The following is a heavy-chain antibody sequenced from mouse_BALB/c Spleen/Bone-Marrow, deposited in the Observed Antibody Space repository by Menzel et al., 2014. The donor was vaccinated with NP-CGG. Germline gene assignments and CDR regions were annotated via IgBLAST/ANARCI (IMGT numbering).Heavy chain of an antibody. V-gene: IGHV1-4*02. CDR3: ARSGTPAWFAY. Sequence: QVQLQQSAAELARPGASVKMSCKASGYTFSRYTIHWIKQRPGQGLEWIGFINPASEFSEYNQKFKDKTTLTADKSSTTAYMQLNSLTSEDSAVYYCARSGTPAWFAYWGQGTLVTVSA. J-gene: IGHJ3*01. CDR1: GYTFSRYT. CDR2: INPASEFS. D-gene: IGHD3-3*01.